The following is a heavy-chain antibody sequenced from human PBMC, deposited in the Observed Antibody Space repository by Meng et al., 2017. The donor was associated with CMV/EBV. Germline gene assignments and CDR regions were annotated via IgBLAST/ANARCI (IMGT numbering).Heavy chain of an antibody. CDR2: INSDGSST. Sequence: GESLKISCAASGFTFSSYWMHWVRQAPGKGLVWVSRINSDGSSTSYADSVKGRFTISRDNSKNTLYLQMNSLRAEDTAVYYCAKDEYSSSSGYYYGMDVWGQGTTVTVSS. D-gene: IGHD6-6*01. CDR3: AKDEYSSSSGYYYGMDV. V-gene: IGHV3-74*01. J-gene: IGHJ6*02. CDR1: GFTFSSYW.